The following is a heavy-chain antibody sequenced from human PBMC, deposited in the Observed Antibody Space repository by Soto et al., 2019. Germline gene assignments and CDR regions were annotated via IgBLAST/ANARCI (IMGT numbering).Heavy chain of an antibody. V-gene: IGHV5-51*01. CDR1: GYTLTGYW. D-gene: IGHD3-16*01. CDR2: INPGDSDT. J-gene: IGHJ6*02. Sequence: PGESLQISCKGSGYTLTGYWIGWVRQMPGKGLEWMGIINPGDSDTRYSPSFQGQVTISVDKSIGTAYLRWSSLKASDTAIYYYARLGGEYYYAMDVWGQGTTVTVSS. CDR3: ARLGGEYYYAMDV.